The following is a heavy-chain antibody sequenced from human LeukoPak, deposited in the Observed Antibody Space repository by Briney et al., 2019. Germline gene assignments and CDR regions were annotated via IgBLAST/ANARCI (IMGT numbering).Heavy chain of an antibody. Sequence: ASVKVSCKASGGTFSSYTISWVRQAPGQGLEWMGGIIPIFGTANYAQKFQGRVTITADESTSTAYMELSSLRSEDTAVYYCAREWDGYKNDAFDIWGQGTMVTVSS. CDR3: AREWDGYKNDAFDI. CDR1: GGTFSSYT. D-gene: IGHD5-24*01. J-gene: IGHJ3*02. V-gene: IGHV1-69*13. CDR2: IIPIFGTA.